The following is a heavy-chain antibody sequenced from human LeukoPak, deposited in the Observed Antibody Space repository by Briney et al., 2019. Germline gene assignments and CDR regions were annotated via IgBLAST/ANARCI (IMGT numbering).Heavy chain of an antibody. D-gene: IGHD2-21*02. J-gene: IGHJ3*02. CDR2: ISGSGGST. CDR3: ARERYCGGDCFDAFDI. CDR1: GFTVSGNY. Sequence: PGGSLRLSCAVSGFTVSGNYMSWVRQAPGKGLEWVSAISGSGGSTYYADSVKGRFTISRDNSKNTLYLQMNSLRAEDTAVYYCARERYCGGDCFDAFDIWGQGTMVTVSS. V-gene: IGHV3-23*01.